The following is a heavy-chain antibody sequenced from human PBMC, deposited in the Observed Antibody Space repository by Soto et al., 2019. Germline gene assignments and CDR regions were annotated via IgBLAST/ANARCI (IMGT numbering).Heavy chain of an antibody. J-gene: IGHJ4*02. V-gene: IGHV3-23*01. Sequence: GGSLSLSCAASGVTFSGYAMSWVRQAPGKGLEWVSSIGASGGSTYYADSVKGRFTISRDNSKNTLYLQMDSLRAEDTAVYFCAKRSDYFDDWGQGTLVTVSS. CDR2: IGASGGST. CDR3: AKRSDYFDD. CDR1: GVTFSGYA.